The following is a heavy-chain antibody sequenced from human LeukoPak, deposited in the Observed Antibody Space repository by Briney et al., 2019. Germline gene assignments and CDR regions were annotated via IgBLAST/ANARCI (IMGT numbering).Heavy chain of an antibody. CDR3: ARARYSGYDEAFDI. CDR2: IKQDGSEK. V-gene: IGHV3-7*01. D-gene: IGHD5-12*01. Sequence: GGSLRLSCAASGFTFSSYWMGWVRQAPGKGLEWVANIKQDGSEKYYVDSVKGRFTISRDNAKNSLYLQMNSLRAEDTAVYYCARARYSGYDEAFDIWGQGTMVTVSS. CDR1: GFTFSSYW. J-gene: IGHJ3*02.